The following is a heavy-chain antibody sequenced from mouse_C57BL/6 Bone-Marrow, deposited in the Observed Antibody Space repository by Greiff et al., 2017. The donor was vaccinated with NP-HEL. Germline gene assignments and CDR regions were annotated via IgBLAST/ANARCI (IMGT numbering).Heavy chain of an antibody. V-gene: IGHV1-81*01. J-gene: IGHJ2*01. Sequence: VQLQQSGAELVRPGSSVKLSCKASGYTFTSYGISWVKQRTGQGLEWIGEIYPRSGNTYYNEKFKGKATLTADKSSSTAYMELRSLTSEDSAVYFCARAPTMVTTVDYWGQGTTLTVSS. CDR1: GYTFTSYG. D-gene: IGHD2-9*01. CDR3: ARAPTMVTTVDY. CDR2: IYPRSGNT.